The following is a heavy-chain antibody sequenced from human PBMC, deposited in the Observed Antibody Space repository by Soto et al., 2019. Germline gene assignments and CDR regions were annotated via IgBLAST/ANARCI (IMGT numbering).Heavy chain of an antibody. V-gene: IGHV4-39*01. Sequence: SETLSLTCTVSGGSISSSSYYWGWIRQPPGKGLEWIGSIYYSGSTYYNPSLKSRVTISVDTSKNQFSLKLSSVTAADTAVYYCARSSGLGVWSGYYFDYWGQGTLVTVSS. D-gene: IGHD3-3*01. CDR2: IYYSGST. J-gene: IGHJ4*02. CDR1: GGSISSSSYY. CDR3: ARSSGLGVWSGYYFDY.